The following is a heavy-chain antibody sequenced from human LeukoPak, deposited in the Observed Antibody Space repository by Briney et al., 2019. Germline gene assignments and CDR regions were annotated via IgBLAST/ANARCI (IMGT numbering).Heavy chain of an antibody. CDR3: ARVYGDQFSNWFDP. CDR2: IYTSGST. V-gene: IGHV4-4*07. D-gene: IGHD4-17*01. Sequence: PSETLSLTCTVSGGSISSYYWSWIRQPAGKGLEWIGRIYTSGSTNYNPSLKSRVTMSVDTSKNQFSLKLSSVTAADTAVYYCARVYGDQFSNWFDPWGQGTLVTVSS. J-gene: IGHJ5*02. CDR1: GGSISSYY.